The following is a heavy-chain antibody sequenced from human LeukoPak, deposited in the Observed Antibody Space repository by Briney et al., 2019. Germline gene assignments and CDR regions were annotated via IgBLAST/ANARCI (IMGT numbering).Heavy chain of an antibody. D-gene: IGHD6-6*01. CDR2: ISSSSSYI. V-gene: IGHV3-21*01. CDR1: GFTFSSYS. Sequence: GGSLRLSCAASGFTFSSYSMNWVRQAPGKGLEWVSSISSSSSYIYYADSVKGRFTISRDNAKNSLFLQMNSLRAEDTAVYYCARDYSSSSGIDYWGQGTLVTVSS. J-gene: IGHJ4*02. CDR3: ARDYSSSSGIDY.